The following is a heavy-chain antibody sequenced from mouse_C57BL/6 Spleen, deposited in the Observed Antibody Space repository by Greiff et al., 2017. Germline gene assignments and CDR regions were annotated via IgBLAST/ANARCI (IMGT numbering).Heavy chain of an antibody. CDR1: GYTFTDYN. CDR2: INPNNGGT. V-gene: IGHV1-22*01. Sequence: VQLQQSGPELVKPGASVKMSCKASGYTFTDYNMHWVKQSHGKSLEWIGYINPNNGGTSYNQKFKGKATLTVNKFSSTAYMELRSLTSEDSAVYYCARLGYYGSSGAYWGQGTLVTVSA. D-gene: IGHD1-1*01. J-gene: IGHJ3*01. CDR3: ARLGYYGSSGAY.